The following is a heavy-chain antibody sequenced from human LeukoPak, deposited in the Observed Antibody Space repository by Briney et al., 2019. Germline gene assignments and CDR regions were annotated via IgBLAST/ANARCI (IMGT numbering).Heavy chain of an antibody. CDR3: ASAGPLRDYFYN. V-gene: IGHV4-59*08. J-gene: IGHJ4*02. D-gene: IGHD4-17*01. Sequence: SETLSLTCTVSGGSISSYYWSWIRQPPGKGLEWIGYIYYSGSTNYNPSLKSRVTISVDTSKNQFSLKLSSVTAADTAVYYCASAGPLRDYFYNWGQGTLVTVSS. CDR2: IYYSGST. CDR1: GGSISSYY.